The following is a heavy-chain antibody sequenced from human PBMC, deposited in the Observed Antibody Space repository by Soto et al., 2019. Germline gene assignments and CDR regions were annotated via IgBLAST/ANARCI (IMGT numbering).Heavy chain of an antibody. J-gene: IGHJ6*02. CDR3: ARGGGAESLLRYYYYGMDV. D-gene: IGHD1-26*01. CDR2: IYISGRY. Sequence: SETISVTCTVAGGYIVDLSRQSTNKSMEWIGYIYISGRYNYNPSLESRLTISIDTSKNQFSLRLASVTAADTAVYYCARGGGAESLLRYYYYGMDVWGQGTTVSVSS. CDR1: GGYIV. V-gene: IGHV4-59*01.